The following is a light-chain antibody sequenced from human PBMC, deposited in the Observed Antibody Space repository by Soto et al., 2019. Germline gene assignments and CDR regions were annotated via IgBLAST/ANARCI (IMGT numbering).Light chain of an antibody. CDR3: QQYGSSGT. V-gene: IGKV3-20*01. CDR2: GAS. Sequence: EIRLTQSPGTLSVSAGERVTLSCGASQSVSNNYLAWYQQKPGQAPRLLIYGASNRATGIPDRFSGSGSGTDFTLTISRLEPEDFAVYYCQQYGSSGTFGQGTKVDIK. CDR1: QSVSNNY. J-gene: IGKJ1*01.